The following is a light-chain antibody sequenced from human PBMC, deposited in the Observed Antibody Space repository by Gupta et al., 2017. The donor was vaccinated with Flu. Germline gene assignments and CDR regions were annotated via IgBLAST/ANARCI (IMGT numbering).Light chain of an antibody. CDR3: MRGTHPGP. CDR2: EVS. Sequence: RSSQSLVYKNGITYLTWFQQRPGQSPRRLIYEVSNRDSGVPDRFSGSGSGTDFTLKISRVEAEGGGVYYCMRGTHPGPFGPWTSLEI. J-gene: IGKJ2*01. V-gene: IGKV2-30*01. CDR1: QSLVYKNGITY.